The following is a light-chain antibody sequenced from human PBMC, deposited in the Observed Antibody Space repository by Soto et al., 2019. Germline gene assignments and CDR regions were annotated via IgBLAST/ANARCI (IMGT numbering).Light chain of an antibody. V-gene: IGLV2-11*01. CDR1: SSDVGKYNY. CDR3: RSYAGGYSVV. J-gene: IGLJ2*01. CDR2: DVI. Sequence: QSVLTQPRSVSGSPGQSVTISCTGTSSDVGKYNYVSWYQHYPGKGPRLMIYDVIKRPSGVPDRFSGSKSGNTASLTISGLQAEDEADYYCRSYAGGYSVVFGGGTKLTVL.